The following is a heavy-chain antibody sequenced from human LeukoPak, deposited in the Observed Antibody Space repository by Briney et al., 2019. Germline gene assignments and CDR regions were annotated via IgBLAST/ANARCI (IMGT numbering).Heavy chain of an antibody. CDR2: IYYSGST. CDR3: ARVNSCGWPYYYYYYMDV. D-gene: IGHD6-19*01. J-gene: IGHJ6*03. CDR1: GGSISSSSYY. Sequence: PSETLSLTCTVSGGSISSSSYYWGWIRQPPGKGLEWIGSIYYSGSTNYNPSLKSRVTISVDTSKNQFSLKLSSVTAADTAVYYCARVNSCGWPYYYYYYMDVWGKGTTVTISS. V-gene: IGHV4-39*07.